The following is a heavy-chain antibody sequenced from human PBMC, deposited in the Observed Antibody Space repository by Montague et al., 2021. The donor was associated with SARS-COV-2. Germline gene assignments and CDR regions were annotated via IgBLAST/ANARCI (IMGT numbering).Heavy chain of an antibody. Sequence: SLRLSCAASRFTFSSYAMHWVRQAPGKGLEWVAVISYDGNNKYYADSVKGRFTISRDNSKNTLYLQMNSLRANDSAVYYCAGDPDDYDSSGPFDYWGQGTLVTVSS. V-gene: IGHV3-30*04. CDR3: AGDPDDYDSSGPFDY. D-gene: IGHD3-22*01. CDR1: RFTFSSYA. J-gene: IGHJ4*02. CDR2: ISYDGNNK.